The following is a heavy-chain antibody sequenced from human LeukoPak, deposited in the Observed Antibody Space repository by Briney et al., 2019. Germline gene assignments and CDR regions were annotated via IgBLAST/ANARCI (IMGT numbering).Heavy chain of an antibody. D-gene: IGHD5-24*01. Sequence: ASVKVSCKASGYTFTSYGVSWVRQAPGQGLDWMGWISAYNGNTNYAQKLQGRVTMTTDTSTSTAYMELRSLRSDDTAVYYCARDNSVRDEAWWFNPWGQGTLVTVSS. CDR2: ISAYNGNT. J-gene: IGHJ5*02. CDR1: GYTFTSYG. CDR3: ARDNSVRDEAWWFNP. V-gene: IGHV1-18*01.